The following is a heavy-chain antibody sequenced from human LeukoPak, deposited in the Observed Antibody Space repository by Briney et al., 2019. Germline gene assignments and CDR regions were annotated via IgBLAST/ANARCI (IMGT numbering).Heavy chain of an antibody. CDR2: ISAYNGNT. D-gene: IGHD4-23*01. Sequence: ASVKVSCKASGYTFTGYYMHWVRQAPGQGLVWMGWISAYNGNTNYAQKLQGRVTMTTDTSTSTAYMELRSLRSDDTAVYYCARVYGGNRPFDYWGQGTLVTVSS. V-gene: IGHV1-18*04. J-gene: IGHJ4*02. CDR1: GYTFTGYY. CDR3: ARVYGGNRPFDY.